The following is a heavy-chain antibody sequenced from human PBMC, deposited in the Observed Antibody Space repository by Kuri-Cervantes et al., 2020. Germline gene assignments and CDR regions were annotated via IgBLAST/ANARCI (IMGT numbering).Heavy chain of an antibody. V-gene: IGHV3-30*18. Sequence: GESLKISCAASGFTFSSYGMHWVRQAPGKGLEWVAVISRDGNNQFYVDSVKGRFTISRDNSKNTFYLHMNSLRAEDTAVYYCAKYGRWTNYYMDVWGKGTTVTVSS. D-gene: IGHD5-24*01. CDR1: GFTFSSYG. CDR2: ISRDGNNQ. J-gene: IGHJ6*03. CDR3: AKYGRWTNYYMDV.